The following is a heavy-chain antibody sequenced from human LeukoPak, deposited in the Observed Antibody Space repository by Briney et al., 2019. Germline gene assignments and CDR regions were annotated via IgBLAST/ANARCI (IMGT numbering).Heavy chain of an antibody. CDR1: GYTLTELS. CDR3: ARDGYSSSSVWFDP. J-gene: IGHJ5*02. D-gene: IGHD6-6*01. V-gene: IGHV1-69*05. CDR2: IIPIFGTA. Sequence: ASVKVSCKVSGYTLTELSMHWVRQAPGQGLEWMGGIIPIFGTANYAQKFQGRVTITTDESTSTAYMELSSLRSEDTAVYYCARDGYSSSSVWFDPWGQGTLVTVSS.